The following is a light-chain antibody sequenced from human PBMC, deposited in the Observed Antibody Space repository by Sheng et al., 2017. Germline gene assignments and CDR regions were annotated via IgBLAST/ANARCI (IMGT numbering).Light chain of an antibody. CDR1: QGISSA. Sequence: AIHLTQSPSSLSASVGDRVTITCRTSQGISSALAWYQQKPGKAPKVLIYDASSLASGVPLRFSGSGSGTDFTLTITTLQPEDFATYFCQQFDGFPQTFGQGTKVELK. CDR2: DAS. CDR3: QQFDGFPQT. J-gene: IGKJ1*01. V-gene: IGKV1-13*02.